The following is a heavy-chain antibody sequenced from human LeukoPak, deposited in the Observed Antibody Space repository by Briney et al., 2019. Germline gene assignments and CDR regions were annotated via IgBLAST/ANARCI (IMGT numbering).Heavy chain of an antibody. D-gene: IGHD7-27*01. V-gene: IGHV3-9*01. CDR3: ARITGDYNFDY. CDR1: GFTFDDYA. J-gene: IGHJ4*02. CDR2: ISWNSGSI. Sequence: PGGSLRLSCAASGFTFDDYAMHWVRQAPGKGLEWVSGISWNSGSIGYADSVKGRFTISRDNAKNSLYLQMNSLRAEDTAVYYCARITGDYNFDYWGQGTLVTVSS.